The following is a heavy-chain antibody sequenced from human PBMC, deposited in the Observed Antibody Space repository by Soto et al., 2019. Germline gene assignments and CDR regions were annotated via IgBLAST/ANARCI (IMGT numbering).Heavy chain of an antibody. CDR1: VYIFPDYY. D-gene: IGHD6-6*01. Sequence: ASVKVSCKASVYIFPDYYVHCVRQAPGEGLEWMGRINPNGGGTNYAQKFEGWVTMTTDTSISTAYMELSRLNFDDTAVYYCARGEQLVHFDSWGQGTLVTSPQ. CDR3: ARGEQLVHFDS. CDR2: INPNGGGT. V-gene: IGHV1-2*04. J-gene: IGHJ4*01.